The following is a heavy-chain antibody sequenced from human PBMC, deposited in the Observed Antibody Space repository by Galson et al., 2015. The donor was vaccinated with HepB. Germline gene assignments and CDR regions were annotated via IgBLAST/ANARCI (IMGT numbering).Heavy chain of an antibody. D-gene: IGHD5-18*01. V-gene: IGHV3-23*01. CDR3: AKGYSEAVPSTRVFDP. CDR1: GFNFRRNA. CDR2: ISDDGDTT. J-gene: IGHJ5*02. Sequence: SLRLSCAASGFNFRRNAMTWVRQTPGMGLEWVSIISDDGDTTHYAGSVKGRFTISRDNSRNTLYLQMDSLRAEDTAVYYCAKGYSEAVPSTRVFDPWGQGTLSPSLQ.